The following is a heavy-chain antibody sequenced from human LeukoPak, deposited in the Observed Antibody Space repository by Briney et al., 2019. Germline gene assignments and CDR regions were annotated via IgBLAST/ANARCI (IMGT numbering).Heavy chain of an antibody. Sequence: HGGSLRLSCAASGFTFSSYAMSWVRQAPGKGLESVSAISGSGGSTYYADSVKGRFTISRDNSKNTLYLQMNSLRAEDTAVYYCAKEVFNYYDSSGYSEMDYWGQGTLATVSS. CDR2: ISGSGGST. CDR1: GFTFSSYA. CDR3: AKEVFNYYDSSGYSEMDY. V-gene: IGHV3-23*01. D-gene: IGHD3-22*01. J-gene: IGHJ4*02.